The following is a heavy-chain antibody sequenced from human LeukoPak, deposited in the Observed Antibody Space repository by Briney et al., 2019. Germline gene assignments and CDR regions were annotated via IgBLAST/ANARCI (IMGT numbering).Heavy chain of an antibody. J-gene: IGHJ6*03. Sequence: SETLSLTCTVSGASISSGSYYWSWIRQPAGKGLEGIGRIYTSGSTNYNPSLKSRFPISIDTSKTQFSLKLSSVTAADTAVYYCARDPADPGPLVVLAVVGCMDVWGNGTTVTVSS. CDR3: ARDPADPGPLVVLAVVGCMDV. CDR2: IYTSGST. CDR1: GASISSGSYY. D-gene: IGHD2-21*01. V-gene: IGHV4-61*02.